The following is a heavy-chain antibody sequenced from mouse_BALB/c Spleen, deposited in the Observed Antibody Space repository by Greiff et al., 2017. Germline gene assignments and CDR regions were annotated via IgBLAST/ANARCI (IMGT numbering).Heavy chain of an antibody. CDR2: IDPENGDT. CDR1: GFNIKDYY. D-gene: IGHD1-1*01. Sequence: EVQLQQSGAELVRSGASVKLSCTASGFNIKDYYMHWVKQRPEQGLEWIGWIDPENGDTEYAPKFQGKATMTADTSSNTAYLQLSSLTSEDTAVYYCNKGDGSTWFAYWGQGTLVTVSA. J-gene: IGHJ3*01. V-gene: IGHV14-4*02. CDR3: NKGDGSTWFAY.